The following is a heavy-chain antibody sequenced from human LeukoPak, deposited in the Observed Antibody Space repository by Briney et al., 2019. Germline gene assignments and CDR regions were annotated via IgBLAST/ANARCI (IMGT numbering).Heavy chain of an antibody. J-gene: IGHJ4*02. CDR2: VHLDGRT. CDR1: GGSAINTNG. CDR3: AREGGFYRPLHY. V-gene: IGHV4-4*02. Sequence: SETLSLSCGVSGGSAINTNGWTWVRQPPGKGLEWIGEVHLDGRTNNNPSVESRLTQSVDESDTLVALKQTAVTAPGTAVYYCAREGGFYRPLHYSGQGTLVPVSS. D-gene: IGHD3-3*01.